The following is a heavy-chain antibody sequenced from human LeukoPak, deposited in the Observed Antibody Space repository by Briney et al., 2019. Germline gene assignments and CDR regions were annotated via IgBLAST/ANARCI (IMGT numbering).Heavy chain of an antibody. J-gene: IGHJ3*02. D-gene: IGHD2-15*01. V-gene: IGHV3-21*01. CDR3: ARDPDIVVVVAATGAFDI. Sequence: GGSLRLSCTASGFTFSSYWMSWVRQAPGKGLEWVSSIGAGDKYTYYGDSVKGRFTISRDNAKNSLYLQMNSLRAEDTAVYYCARDPDIVVVVAATGAFDIWGQGTMVTVSS. CDR1: GFTFSSYW. CDR2: IGAGDKYT.